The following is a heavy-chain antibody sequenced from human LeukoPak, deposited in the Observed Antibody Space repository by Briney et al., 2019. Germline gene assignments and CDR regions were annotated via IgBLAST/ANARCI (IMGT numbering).Heavy chain of an antibody. J-gene: IGHJ4*02. Sequence: PSQTLSLTCTVSGGSISSGDYYWSWIRQPPGKGLEWIGYIYYSGSTYYNPSLKSRVTIPVDTSKNQFSLKLSSVTAADTAVYYCARLMITFGGVIAPFDYWGQGTLVTVSS. D-gene: IGHD3-16*02. CDR3: ARLMITFGGVIAPFDY. CDR2: IYYSGST. CDR1: GGSISSGDYY. V-gene: IGHV4-30-4*08.